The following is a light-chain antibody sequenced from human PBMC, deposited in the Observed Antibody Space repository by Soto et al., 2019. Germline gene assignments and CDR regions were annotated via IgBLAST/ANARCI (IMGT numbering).Light chain of an antibody. CDR3: SSYTSSSTLYVV. CDR1: SSDVGGYNY. Sequence: QSALTKPASVSGSPGQSITISCTGTSSDVGGYNYVSWYQQHPGKAPKLMIYDVSNRPSGVSNRFSGSKSGNTASLTISGLQAEDEADYYCSSYTSSSTLYVVFGGGTKLTV. CDR2: DVS. V-gene: IGLV2-14*01. J-gene: IGLJ2*01.